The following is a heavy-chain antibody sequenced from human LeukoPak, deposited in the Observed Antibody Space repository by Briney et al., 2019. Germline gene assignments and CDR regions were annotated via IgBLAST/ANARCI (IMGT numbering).Heavy chain of an antibody. D-gene: IGHD6-13*01. CDR2: ISSDSAYI. CDR3: ARVSIAAAGRNWFDR. Sequence: SGGSLRISCAASGFTFSSYPMNWVRQAPGKGLEWVSSISSDSAYIFYADSVKGRFTISRDNAKNSLYLQMNSLRAEDTAVYYCARVSIAAAGRNWFDRWGQGTRVTVSS. J-gene: IGHJ5*02. V-gene: IGHV3-21*01. CDR1: GFTFSSYP.